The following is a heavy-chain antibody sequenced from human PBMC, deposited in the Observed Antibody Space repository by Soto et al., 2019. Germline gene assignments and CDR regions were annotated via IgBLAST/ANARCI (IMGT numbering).Heavy chain of an antibody. V-gene: IGHV4-39*01. CDR1: GCSISSSSYY. CDR3: ARHYYDSSGYYWPFDY. CDR2: IYYSGST. Sequence: PXETLSLTCAVSGCSISSSSYYWGWIRQPPGKGLEWIGSIYYSGSTYYNPSLKSRVTISVDTSKNQFSLKLSSVTAADTAVYYCARHYYDSSGYYWPFDYWGQGTLVTVSS. D-gene: IGHD3-22*01. J-gene: IGHJ4*02.